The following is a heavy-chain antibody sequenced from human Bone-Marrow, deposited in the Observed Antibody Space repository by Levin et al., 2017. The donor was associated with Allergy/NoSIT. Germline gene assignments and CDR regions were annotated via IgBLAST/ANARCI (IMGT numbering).Heavy chain of an antibody. CDR3: AQETMTDAVHI. CDR2: IYWDDDQ. V-gene: IGHV2-5*02. CDR1: GFSVTATGLG. J-gene: IGHJ3*02. D-gene: IGHD3-22*01. Sequence: ESGPTLVKPTQTLTLTCSVSGFSVTATGLGVGWFRQPPGKALEWLALIYWDDDQRYSPSLEHRLTITRDTSNTRVVLTMTDMDPVDTGTYFCAQETMTDAVHIWGEGTLVTVSS.